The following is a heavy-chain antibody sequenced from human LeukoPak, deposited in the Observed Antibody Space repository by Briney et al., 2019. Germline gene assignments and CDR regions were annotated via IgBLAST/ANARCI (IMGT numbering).Heavy chain of an antibody. CDR3: ARVGRGPYDFWSGYYPDYYFDY. Sequence: ASVKVSCKASGGTFSSYAISWVRQAPGQGLEWMGSINPNSGGTNYAQKFQGRVTMTRDTSISTAYVELSRLRSDDTAVYYCARVGRGPYDFWSGYYPDYYFDYWGQGTLVTVSS. J-gene: IGHJ4*02. D-gene: IGHD3-3*01. CDR2: INPNSGGT. V-gene: IGHV1-2*02. CDR1: GGTFSSYA.